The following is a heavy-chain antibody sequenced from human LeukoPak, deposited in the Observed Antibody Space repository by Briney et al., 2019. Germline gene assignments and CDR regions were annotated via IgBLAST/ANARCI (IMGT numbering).Heavy chain of an antibody. CDR1: GYTFTSYG. J-gene: IGHJ6*02. CDR2: ISAYNGNT. V-gene: IGHV1-18*01. Sequence: ASVKVSCKASGYTFTSYGISWVRRAPGQGLEWMGWISAYNGNTNYAQKLQGRVTMTTDTSTSTAYMELRSLRSDDTAVYYCAIVTGYSSSWYPTYYYYYGMDVWGQGTTVTVSS. CDR3: AIVTGYSSSWYPTYYYYYGMDV. D-gene: IGHD6-13*01.